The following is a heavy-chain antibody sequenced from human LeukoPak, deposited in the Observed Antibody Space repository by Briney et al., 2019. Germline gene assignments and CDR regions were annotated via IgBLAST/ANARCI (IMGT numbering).Heavy chain of an antibody. V-gene: IGHV3-13*04. D-gene: IGHD3-22*01. Sequence: GGSLRLSCAASGITLRGYDMHWVRQSTGKGLEWVSGIGSAGDTYYAGSVKGRFTISRDNSKNTLYLQMNSLRTEDTAIYYCAKEDVVVITIRYFQHWGQGTLVTVSS. CDR3: AKEDVVVITIRYFQH. CDR1: GITLRGYD. J-gene: IGHJ1*01. CDR2: IGSAGDT.